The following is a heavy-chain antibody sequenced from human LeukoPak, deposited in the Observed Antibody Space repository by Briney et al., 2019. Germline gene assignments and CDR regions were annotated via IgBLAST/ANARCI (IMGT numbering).Heavy chain of an antibody. J-gene: IGHJ4*02. CDR2: ISSSSSYI. V-gene: IGHV3-21*01. Sequence: DWVSSISSSSSYIYYADSVKGRFTIYRDNAKNSLYLQTNSLRAEDTAVYCCASEWTTSCLFGVWGQGTLVMVSS. CDR3: ASEWTTSCLFGV. D-gene: IGHD4-17*01.